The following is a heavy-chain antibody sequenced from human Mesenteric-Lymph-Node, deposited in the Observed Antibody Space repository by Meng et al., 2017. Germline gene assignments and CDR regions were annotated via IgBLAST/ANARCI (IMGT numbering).Heavy chain of an antibody. CDR3: ARIWSTAAAGDY. J-gene: IGHJ4*02. Sequence: GESLKISCAASGFTFSSYWMTWVRQAPGKGLEWVANIKQDGSEKNYVDSVKGRFTISRDNAKNSVSLQMNSLRAEDTAVYYCARIWSTAAAGDYWGQGIVVTVSS. D-gene: IGHD6-13*01. CDR1: GFTFSSYW. V-gene: IGHV3-7*01. CDR2: IKQDGSEK.